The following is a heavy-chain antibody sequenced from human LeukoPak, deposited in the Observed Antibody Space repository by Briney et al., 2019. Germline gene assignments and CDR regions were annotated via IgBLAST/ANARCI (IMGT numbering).Heavy chain of an antibody. CDR1: GFTFNDYT. CDR3: ARAGRRSSSWYY. J-gene: IGHJ4*02. CDR2: ISNDGSNK. V-gene: IGHV3-30-3*01. Sequence: GGSLRLSCAASGFTFNDYTLHWVRQPPGKGLEWLAVISNDGSNKYYADSVKGRFTISRDNSKNTLYLQMDSLRGEDTAVYYCARAGRRSSSWYYWGQGTLVTVSS. D-gene: IGHD6-13*01.